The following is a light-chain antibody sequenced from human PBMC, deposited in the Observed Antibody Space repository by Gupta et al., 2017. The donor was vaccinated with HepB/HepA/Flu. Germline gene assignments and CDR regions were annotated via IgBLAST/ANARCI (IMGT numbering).Light chain of an antibody. CDR3: QQYYSFRT. CDR2: RAS. J-gene: IGKJ1*01. Sequence: DIQMTQSPSTLSASVGDRVTITCRASQSIGNTLAWYQQKPGKAPNALIYRASTLESGVPSRFSGSESGTEFTLTISSLQPDDFATYYCQQYYSFRTFGQGTKVEIK. V-gene: IGKV1-5*03. CDR1: QSIGNT.